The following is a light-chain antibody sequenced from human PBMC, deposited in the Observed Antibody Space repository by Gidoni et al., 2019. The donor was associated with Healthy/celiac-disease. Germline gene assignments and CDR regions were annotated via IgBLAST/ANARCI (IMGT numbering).Light chain of an antibody. CDR3: QQYGSSPWT. J-gene: IGKJ1*01. Sequence: EIVLTQSPGTLSWSPGERATLSCRASQSVSSSYLAWYQQKPGQAPRLLIYGASSRATGIPDRFSGSGSGTDFTLTISRLEPEDFAVYYCQQYGSSPWTFGRGTKVEIK. CDR2: GAS. V-gene: IGKV3-20*01. CDR1: QSVSSSY.